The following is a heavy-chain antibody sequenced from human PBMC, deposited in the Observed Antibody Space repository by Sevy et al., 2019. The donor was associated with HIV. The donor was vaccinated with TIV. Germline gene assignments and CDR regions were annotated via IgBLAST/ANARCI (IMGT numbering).Heavy chain of an antibody. V-gene: IGHV4-34*01. CDR2: INHSGST. Sequence: SETLSLTCAVYGGSFSGYYWSWIRQPPGKGLEWIGEINHSGSTNYNPSLKSRVTISVDTSKNQCYRKRSSVTAADAAVYYCASCHRSCWYSGGAFDTWGQGTMVTVSS. J-gene: IGHJ3*02. D-gene: IGHD6-19*01. CDR3: ASCHRSCWYSGGAFDT. CDR1: GGSFSGYY.